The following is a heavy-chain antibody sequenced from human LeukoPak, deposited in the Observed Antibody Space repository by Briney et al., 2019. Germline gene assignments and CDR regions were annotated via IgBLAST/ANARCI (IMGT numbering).Heavy chain of an antibody. CDR2: IYYSGST. V-gene: IGHV4-30-4*01. D-gene: IGHD2-2*01. CDR1: GGSISSGDYY. J-gene: IGHJ3*01. Sequence: SETLSLTCTVSGGSISSGDYYWSWIRQPPGTGLEWIGYIYYSGSTYYNPSLKSRVTISVDTSMNQFSLKLSSVTAADTAVYYCAREGRVVPAARLWGQGTMVTVSS. CDR3: AREGRVVPAARL.